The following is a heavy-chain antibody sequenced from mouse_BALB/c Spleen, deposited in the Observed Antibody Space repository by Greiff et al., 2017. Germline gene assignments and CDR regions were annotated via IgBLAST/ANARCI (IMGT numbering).Heavy chain of an antibody. CDR1: GYTFTSYW. J-gene: IGHJ2*01. CDR3: ARWGDY. V-gene: IGHV1S81*02. CDR2: INPSNGRT. Sequence: QVQLQQPGAELVKPGASVKLSCKASGYTFTSYWMHWVKRRPGQGLEWIGEINPSNGRTNYNEKFKSKATLTVDKSSSTAYMQLSSLTSEDSAVYYCARWGDYWGQGTTLTVSS.